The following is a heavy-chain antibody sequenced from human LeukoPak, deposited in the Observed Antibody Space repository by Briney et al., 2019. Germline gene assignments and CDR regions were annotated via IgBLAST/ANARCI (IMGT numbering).Heavy chain of an antibody. J-gene: IGHJ4*02. V-gene: IGHV3-48*01. CDR1: GFTFSSYS. D-gene: IGHD6-19*01. Sequence: GSLRLSCAASGFTFSSYSMNWARQAPGKGLEWVSYISYSSSTIYYADSVKGRFTISRDNGKNSLYLQMNSLRAEDTAVYYCAKTEAVAGRFEYWGQGTLVTVSS. CDR3: AKTEAVAGRFEY. CDR2: ISYSSSTI.